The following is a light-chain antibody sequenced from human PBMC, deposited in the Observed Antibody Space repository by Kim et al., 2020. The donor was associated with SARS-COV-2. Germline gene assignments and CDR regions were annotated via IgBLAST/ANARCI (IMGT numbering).Light chain of an antibody. CDR2: GNS. CDR3: QSYDSSLSVV. V-gene: IGLV1-40*01. J-gene: IGLJ2*01. CDR1: SSNIGAGYD. Sequence: GQRGTISCPGRSSNIGAGYDVHWYQQLPGTAPKRLIYGNSNRPSGVPDRFSGSKSGTSASLAITGLQAEDEADYFCQSYDSSLSVVFGGGTKLTVL.